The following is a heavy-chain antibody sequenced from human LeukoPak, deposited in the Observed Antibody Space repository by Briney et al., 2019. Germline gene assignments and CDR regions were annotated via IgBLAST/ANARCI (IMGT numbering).Heavy chain of an antibody. CDR3: ARGGAKYSSSWFDY. CDR1: GYSISSGYY. CDR2: IYHSGST. V-gene: IGHV4-38-2*02. Sequence: SETLSLTCTVSGYSISSGYYWGWIRQPPGKGLEWIGSIYHSGSTYYNPSLKSRVTIPVDTSKNQFSLKLSSVTAADTAVYYCARGGAKYSSSWFDYWGQGTLVTVSS. J-gene: IGHJ4*02. D-gene: IGHD6-13*01.